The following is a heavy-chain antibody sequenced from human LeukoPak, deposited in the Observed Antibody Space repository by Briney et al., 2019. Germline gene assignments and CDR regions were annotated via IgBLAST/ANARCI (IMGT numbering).Heavy chain of an antibody. J-gene: IGHJ4*02. V-gene: IGHV4-34*01. D-gene: IGHD3-22*01. CDR2: INHSGST. CDR1: GGSFSGYY. Sequence: ASETLSLTCAVYGGSFSGYYWSWIRQPPGKGLEWIGEINHSGSTNYNPSLKSRVTISVDTSKNQFSLKLSCVTAADTAVYYCASGPTYYYDSSGYYFDYWGQGTLVTVSS. CDR3: ASGPTYYYDSSGYYFDY.